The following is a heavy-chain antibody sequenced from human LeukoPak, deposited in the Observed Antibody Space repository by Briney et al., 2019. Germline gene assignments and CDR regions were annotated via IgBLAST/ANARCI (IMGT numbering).Heavy chain of an antibody. CDR1: GYSFTSYW. CDR3: ARSPIDYYCYMDV. CDR2: IYPGDSDT. J-gene: IGHJ6*03. V-gene: IGHV5-51*01. Sequence: GESLKISCKGSGYSFTSYWIGWVRQLPGKGLEWMGIIYPGDSDTRYSPSFQGQVTISADKSISTAYLQWSSLKASDTAMYYCARSPIDYYCYMDVWGKGTTVTVSS.